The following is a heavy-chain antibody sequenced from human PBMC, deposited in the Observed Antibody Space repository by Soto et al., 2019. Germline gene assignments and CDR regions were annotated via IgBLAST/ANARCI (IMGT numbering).Heavy chain of an antibody. Sequence: GGSLRLSCAASGFTFSSYWMHWVRQAPGKGLVWVSRINSDGSSTSYADSVKGRFTISRDNAKNTLYLQMNSLRAEDTAVYYCARDPVRRGELSLGDYWGQGTLVTVS. CDR1: GFTFSSYW. D-gene: IGHD3-16*02. V-gene: IGHV3-74*01. CDR3: ARDPVRRGELSLGDY. J-gene: IGHJ4*02. CDR2: INSDGSST.